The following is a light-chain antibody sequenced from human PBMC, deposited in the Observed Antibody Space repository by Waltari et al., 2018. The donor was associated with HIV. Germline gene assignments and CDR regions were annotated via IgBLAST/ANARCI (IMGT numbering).Light chain of an antibody. CDR2: QDC. J-gene: IGLJ2*01. Sequence: ERTKPGAVCVCPGETGNITCPGEKLGEKYECWDRQRPGQSPVLVIYQDCRRPSGIPELFSASNCRNTAPLTIRVTQAVDDADYYRQAWDSSTVVFGGGTKLTVL. V-gene: IGLV3-1*01. CDR3: QAWDSSTVV. CDR1: KLGEKY.